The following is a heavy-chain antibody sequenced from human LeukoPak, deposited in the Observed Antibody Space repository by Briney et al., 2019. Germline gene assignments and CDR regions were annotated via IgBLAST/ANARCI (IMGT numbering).Heavy chain of an antibody. CDR3: ARVPYYYYYYMDV. V-gene: IGHV4-38-2*01. CDR1: GYSISSGYY. CDR2: IYYSGST. Sequence: SETLSLTCAVSGYSISSGYYWGWIRQPPGKGLEWIGSIYYSGSTYYNPSLKSRVTISVDTSKNQFSLKLSSVTAADTAVYYCARVPYYYYYYMDVWGKGTTVTVSS. J-gene: IGHJ6*03.